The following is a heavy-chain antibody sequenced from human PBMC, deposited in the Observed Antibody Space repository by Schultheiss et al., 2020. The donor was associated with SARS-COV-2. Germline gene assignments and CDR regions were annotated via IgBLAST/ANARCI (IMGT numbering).Heavy chain of an antibody. D-gene: IGHD1-26*01. Sequence: GGSLRLSCADSGFTFSDYYMNWVRQAPGKGLEWVSAISGRGGRTYYKDSVRGRFIISRDNAKNSLYLQMDSLRAEDTAVYYCARRHIVGAHSGAFDIWGQGTMVTVSS. V-gene: IGHV3-11*04. CDR2: ISGRGGRT. CDR1: GFTFSDYY. J-gene: IGHJ3*02. CDR3: ARRHIVGAHSGAFDI.